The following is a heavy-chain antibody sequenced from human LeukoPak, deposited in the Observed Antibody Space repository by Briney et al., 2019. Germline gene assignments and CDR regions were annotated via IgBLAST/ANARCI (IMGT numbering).Heavy chain of an antibody. Sequence: GGSLRLSCAASGFTFSSYGMHWVRQAPGKGLEWVAVISCDGSNKYYADSVKGRFTISRDNSKNTLYLQMNSLRAEDTAVYYCAKGDSSGWPFDYWGQGTLVTVSP. CDR1: GFTFSSYG. D-gene: IGHD6-19*01. V-gene: IGHV3-30*18. J-gene: IGHJ4*02. CDR3: AKGDSSGWPFDY. CDR2: ISCDGSNK.